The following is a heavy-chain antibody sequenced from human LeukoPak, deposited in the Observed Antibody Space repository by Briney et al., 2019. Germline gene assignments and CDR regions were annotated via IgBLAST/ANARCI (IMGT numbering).Heavy chain of an antibody. Sequence: SETLSLTCTVSGGSISSYYWSWIRQPPGKGLEWIGYIYYSGSTNYNPSLKSRVTISVDTSKNHFSLKLSSVTAADTAVYYCARRVSYYYDSSGYHNWFDPWGQGTLVTVSS. V-gene: IGHV4-59*08. D-gene: IGHD3-22*01. J-gene: IGHJ5*02. CDR1: GGSISSYY. CDR3: ARRVSYYYDSSGYHNWFDP. CDR2: IYYSGST.